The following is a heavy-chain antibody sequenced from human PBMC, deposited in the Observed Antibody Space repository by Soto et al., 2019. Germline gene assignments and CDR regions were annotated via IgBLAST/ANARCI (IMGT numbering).Heavy chain of an antibody. D-gene: IGHD3-3*01. J-gene: IGHJ3*01. Sequence: EVQLVESGGGLVKPGGSLRLSCAASGFTFSNAWMNWVRQAPGEGLEWVGRIKSKTDGGTTDYAAPVKGRFTISRDDSKNTLYLQMHSLKTEDTAVYYCTTELLTYYDFWSGVWGQGTMVTVSS. CDR3: TTELLTYYDFWSGV. CDR2: IKSKTDGGTT. CDR1: GFTFSNAW. V-gene: IGHV3-15*07.